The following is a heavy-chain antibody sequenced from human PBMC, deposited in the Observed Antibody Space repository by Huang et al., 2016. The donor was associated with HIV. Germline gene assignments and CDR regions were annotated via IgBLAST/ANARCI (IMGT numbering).Heavy chain of an antibody. D-gene: IGHD3-9*01. V-gene: IGHV7-4-1*02. CDR3: ARYRLTGTFLDS. J-gene: IGHJ4*02. Sequence: QVQLVQSGSELQKPGASVNVSCKASGYTFTLSSLIWVRQAPGQGLEWMGWFNTRTGKPTDGQGFTGGFVSSLDTSVTTAYLHISSLKPEDTGIYYCARYRLTGTFLDSWGQGTLVTVSS. CDR1: GYTFTLSS. CDR2: FNTRTGKP.